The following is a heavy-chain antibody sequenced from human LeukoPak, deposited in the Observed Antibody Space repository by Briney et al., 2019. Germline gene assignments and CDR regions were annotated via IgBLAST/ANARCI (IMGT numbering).Heavy chain of an antibody. CDR1: GYSISSGYY. D-gene: IGHD6-19*01. V-gene: IGHV4-38-2*02. Sequence: TSETLSLTCAVSGYSISSGYYWGWIRQPPEKGLEWIGRIYHSGSTYYNPSLKTRVTISVDTSKNQFSLKLSSVTAADTAVYYCARDEAGWGQGTLVTVSS. J-gene: IGHJ4*02. CDR3: ARDEAG. CDR2: IYHSGST.